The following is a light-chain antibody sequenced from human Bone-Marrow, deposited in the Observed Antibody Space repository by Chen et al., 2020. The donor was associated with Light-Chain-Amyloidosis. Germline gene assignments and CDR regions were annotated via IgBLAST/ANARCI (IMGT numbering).Light chain of an antibody. CDR2: RDT. V-gene: IGLV3-25*03. CDR1: DLPTKY. Sequence: SYELTQPPSVSVSPGQTARITCSGDDLPTKYAYWYQQKPGQAPVLVIHRDTERPAGLSERFSGASSGTTATLTIRGVQAEVEAAYHCQSADSSGTYEVIFGGGTKLTVL. J-gene: IGLJ2*01. CDR3: QSADSSGTYEVI.